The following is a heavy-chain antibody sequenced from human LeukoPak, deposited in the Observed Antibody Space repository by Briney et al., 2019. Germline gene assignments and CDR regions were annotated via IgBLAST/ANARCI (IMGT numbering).Heavy chain of an antibody. D-gene: IGHD3-16*01. CDR1: GFIFGGYG. CDR3: ARDSPAGPGGFDY. J-gene: IGHJ4*02. V-gene: IGHV3-33*01. CDR2: IWYDGSNK. Sequence: GKSLRLSCAASGFIFGGYGMQWVRQAPGKGLEWVALIWYDGSNKYYADSVKGRFTISRDNSKNTLYLQMNSLRAEDTAVYYCARDSPAGPGGFDYWGQGTLVTVSS.